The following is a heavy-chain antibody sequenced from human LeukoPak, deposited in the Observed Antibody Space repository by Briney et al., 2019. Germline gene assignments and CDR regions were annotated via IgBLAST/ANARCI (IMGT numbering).Heavy chain of an antibody. CDR1: GFTFTNYA. Sequence: GGSLTLSCAASGFTFTNYAVMWVRHAPGQGLEWVSAITSGGAPRYADSVKGRFTISRDNSKNTLYLQMNSLRAEDTAQYFCARDPNGDYIGAFEFWGQGTGVTVSS. D-gene: IGHD4-17*01. J-gene: IGHJ3*01. V-gene: IGHV3-23*01. CDR3: ARDPNGDYIGAFEF. CDR2: ITSGGAP.